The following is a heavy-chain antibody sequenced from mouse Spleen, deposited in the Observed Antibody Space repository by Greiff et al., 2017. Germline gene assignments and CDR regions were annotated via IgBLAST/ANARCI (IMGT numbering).Heavy chain of an antibody. D-gene: IGHD2-1*01. J-gene: IGHJ3*01. CDR1: GFTFSDYG. V-gene: IGHV5-17*01. CDR2: ISSGSSTI. Sequence: VQLKQSGGGLVKPGGSLKLSCAASGFTFSDYGMHWVRQAPEKGLEWVAYISSGSSTIYYADTVKGRFTISRDNAKNTLFLQMTSLRSEDTAMYYCASEGVTGPWFAYWGQGTLVTVSA. CDR3: ASEGVTGPWFAY.